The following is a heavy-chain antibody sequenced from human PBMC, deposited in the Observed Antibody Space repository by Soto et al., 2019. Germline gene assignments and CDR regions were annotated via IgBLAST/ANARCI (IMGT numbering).Heavy chain of an antibody. Sequence: SVKVSCKASGGTFSSYAISWVRQAPGQGLEWMGGIIPIFGTANYAQKFQGRVTITADESTSTAYMELRSLRSEYTAVYYCARGVAVAGTMSAVDYWGQGTLFTVS. V-gene: IGHV1-69*13. CDR1: GGTFSSYA. J-gene: IGHJ4*02. CDR3: ARGVAVAGTMSAVDY. CDR2: IIPIFGTA. D-gene: IGHD6-19*01.